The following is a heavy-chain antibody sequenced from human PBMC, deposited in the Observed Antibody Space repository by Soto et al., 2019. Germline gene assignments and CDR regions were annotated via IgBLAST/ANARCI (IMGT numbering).Heavy chain of an antibody. CDR2: ISFDGDK. Sequence: QVKLVESGGGVVQPGTSLRLSCTASGFDFSNSGMQWVRQTPGKELEWVALISFDGDKYYVESVKGRFTISRDNPTNTVYLQMNRLRPEDTGVYYCARDYARGWCQFWGQGTLVTVSS. CDR3: ARDYARGWCQF. CDR1: GFDFSNSG. V-gene: IGHV3-30*03. D-gene: IGHD2-8*02. J-gene: IGHJ4*02.